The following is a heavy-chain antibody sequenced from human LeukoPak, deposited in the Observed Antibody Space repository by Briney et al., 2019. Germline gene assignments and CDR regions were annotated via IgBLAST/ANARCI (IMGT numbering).Heavy chain of an antibody. D-gene: IGHD6-13*01. V-gene: IGHV4-61*01. J-gene: IGHJ4*02. CDR2: IYYSGST. CDR1: GGSISSSSYY. Sequence: PSETLSLTCTVSGGSISSSSYYWGWIRQPPGKGLEWIGYIYYSGSTNYNPSLKSRVTISVDTSKNQFSLKLSSVTAADTAVYYCARDVGSSQRGGYWGQGTLVTVSS. CDR3: ARDVGSSQRGGY.